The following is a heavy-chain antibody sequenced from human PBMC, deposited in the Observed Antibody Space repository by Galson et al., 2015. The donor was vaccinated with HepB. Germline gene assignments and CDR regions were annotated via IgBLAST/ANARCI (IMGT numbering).Heavy chain of an antibody. D-gene: IGHD3-16*02. CDR3: ARDGRSWGSDLSFDY. Sequence: SVKVSCKASGGTFSSYTISWVRQAPGQGLEWMGRIIPILGIANYAQKFQGRVTITADKSTSTAYMELSSLRSEDTAVYYCARDGRSWGSDLSFDYWGQGTLVTVSS. CDR2: IIPILGIA. V-gene: IGHV1-69*04. CDR1: GGTFSSYT. J-gene: IGHJ4*02.